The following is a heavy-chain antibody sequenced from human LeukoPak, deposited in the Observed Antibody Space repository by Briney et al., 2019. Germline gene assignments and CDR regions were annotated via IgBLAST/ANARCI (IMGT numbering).Heavy chain of an antibody. V-gene: IGHV4-39*07. CDR1: GGSISSSSYY. CDR3: ARDRSIWFGESYYYYYYMDV. J-gene: IGHJ6*03. Sequence: PSETLSLTCTVSGGSISSSSYYRGWIRQPPGKGLEWIGSIYYSGSTNYNPSLKSRVTISVDTSKNQFSLKLSSVTAADTAVYYCARDRSIWFGESYYYYYYMDVWGKGTTVTVSS. CDR2: IYYSGST. D-gene: IGHD3-10*01.